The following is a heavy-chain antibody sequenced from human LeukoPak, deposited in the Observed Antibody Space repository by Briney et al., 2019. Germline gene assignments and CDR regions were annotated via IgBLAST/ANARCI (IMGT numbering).Heavy chain of an antibody. V-gene: IGHV1-8*01. CDR1: GYTFTSYD. D-gene: IGHD2-2*01. Sequence: GASVKVSCKASGYTFTSYDINWVRQATGQGLEWMGWMNPNSGNTGYAQKFQGRVTMTRNTSISTAYMELSSLRSEDTAVYYCARADIVVVPAASHFDYWGQGTLVTVSS. CDR3: ARADIVVVPAASHFDY. J-gene: IGHJ4*02. CDR2: MNPNSGNT.